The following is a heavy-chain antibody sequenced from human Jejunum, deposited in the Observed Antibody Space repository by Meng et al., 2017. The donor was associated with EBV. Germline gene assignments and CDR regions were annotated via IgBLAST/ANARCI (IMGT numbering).Heavy chain of an antibody. Sequence: QVQLQVSGPELVKPSGPLSLTCAVSGDSIDSRNWWSWVRQSPERGLEWIGEIYYSGSTTYNPSLKSRVTILVDRSENHFSLHLSSVTAADTAVYYCVRGGDYCLVYWGQGTLVTVSS. J-gene: IGHJ4*02. D-gene: IGHD2-21*02. V-gene: IGHV4-4*02. CDR3: VRGGDYCLVY. CDR2: IYYSGST. CDR1: GDSIDSRNW.